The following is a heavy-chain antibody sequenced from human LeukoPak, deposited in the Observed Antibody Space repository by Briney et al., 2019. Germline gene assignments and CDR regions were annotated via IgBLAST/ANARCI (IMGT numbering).Heavy chain of an antibody. J-gene: IGHJ4*02. CDR1: GYTFTHYY. CDR3: ARDYRIDGYNRGVDH. V-gene: IGHV1-46*01. Sequence: ASVEVSCKASGYTFTHYYIHWVRQAPGQGLEWMGMIVPSSGSTSYAQKFLGRVTMTRDTSTTTVRMELSSLRSDDTAVYYCARDYRIDGYNRGVDHWGQGTLVTVSS. D-gene: IGHD5-24*01. CDR2: IVPSSGST.